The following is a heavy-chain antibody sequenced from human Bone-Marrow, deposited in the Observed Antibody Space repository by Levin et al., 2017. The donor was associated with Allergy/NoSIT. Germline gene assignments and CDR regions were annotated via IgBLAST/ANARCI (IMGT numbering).Heavy chain of an antibody. J-gene: IGHJ5*02. CDR2: ISVYNGDT. D-gene: IGHD6-19*01. Sequence: ASVKVSCKASGYTFTSYGIYWVRQAPGQGLEWMGWISVYNGDTKVAQKFQDRVTMTSDTSTRTAYMDLRNLRSDDTATYYCARHDSSGFLGGRLQPWGQGTLVTVSS. V-gene: IGHV1-18*01. CDR1: GYTFTSYG. CDR3: ARHDSSGFLGGRLQP.